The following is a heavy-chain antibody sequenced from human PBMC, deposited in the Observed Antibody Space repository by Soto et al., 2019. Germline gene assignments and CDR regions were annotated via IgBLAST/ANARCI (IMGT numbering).Heavy chain of an antibody. CDR2: IYYSGST. V-gene: IGHV4-39*01. D-gene: IGHD6-13*01. J-gene: IGHJ5*02. Sequence: SLTCTVSGGSISSSSYYWGWIRQPPGKGLEWIGSIYYSGSTYYNPSLKSRVTISVDTSKNQFSLKLSSVTAADTAVYYCARGIAAADFDWFDPWGQGTLVTVSS. CDR1: GGSISSSSYY. CDR3: ARGIAAADFDWFDP.